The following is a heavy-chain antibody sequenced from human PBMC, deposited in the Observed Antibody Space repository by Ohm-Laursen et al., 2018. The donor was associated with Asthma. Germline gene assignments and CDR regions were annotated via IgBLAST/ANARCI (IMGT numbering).Heavy chain of an antibody. J-gene: IGHJ4*02. V-gene: IGHV1-69*01. D-gene: IGHD5-24*01. CDR2: IIPIFGTA. CDR3: ATGRDGYNYFDY. CDR1: GGTFSSYA. Sequence: GSSVKVSCKSSGGTFSSYAISWVRQAPGQGLEWMGGIIPIFGTANYAQKFQGRVTITADESTSTAYMELSSLRSEDTAVYYCATGRDGYNYFDYWGLGTLVTVTS.